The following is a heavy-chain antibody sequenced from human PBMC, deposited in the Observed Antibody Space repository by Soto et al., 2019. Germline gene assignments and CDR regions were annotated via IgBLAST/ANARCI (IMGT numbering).Heavy chain of an antibody. CDR3: ARSIAAAGWGFDY. Sequence: SETLSLTCTVSGGSISNYYWNWIRQPAGKGLEWIGRVYTSGSTNYNPSLKSRVTMSVDTSKNQFSLKLSSVTAADTAVYYCARSIAAAGWGFDYWGQGTLVTVSS. J-gene: IGHJ4*02. D-gene: IGHD6-13*01. V-gene: IGHV4-4*07. CDR1: GGSISNYY. CDR2: VYTSGST.